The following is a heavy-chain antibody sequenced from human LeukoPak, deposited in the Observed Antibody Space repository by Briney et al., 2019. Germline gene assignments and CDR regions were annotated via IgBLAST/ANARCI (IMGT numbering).Heavy chain of an antibody. CDR1: GGSISSYY. CDR2: IYYSGST. Sequence: SETLSLTCTVSGGSISSYYWSWIRQPPGKGLEWIGYIYYSGSTNYNPSLKSRVTISVDTSKNQFSLKLSSVTAADTAVYYCARADYGDYYYYYYMDAWGKGTTVTVSS. CDR3: ARADYGDYYYYYYMDA. V-gene: IGHV4-59*01. J-gene: IGHJ6*03. D-gene: IGHD4-17*01.